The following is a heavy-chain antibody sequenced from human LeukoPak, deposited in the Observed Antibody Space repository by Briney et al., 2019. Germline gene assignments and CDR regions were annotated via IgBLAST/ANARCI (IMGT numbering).Heavy chain of an antibody. Sequence: GGSLRLSCAASGFTFSSYGMHWVRQAPGKGLEWVAVISYDGSNKYYADSVKGRFTISRDNSKNTLYLQMNSLRAEDTAVYYCAKDGRVPRAGHYYYGMDVWGQGTTVTVSS. D-gene: IGHD6-19*01. CDR3: AKDGRVPRAGHYYYGMDV. CDR1: GFTFSSYG. J-gene: IGHJ6*02. V-gene: IGHV3-30*18. CDR2: ISYDGSNK.